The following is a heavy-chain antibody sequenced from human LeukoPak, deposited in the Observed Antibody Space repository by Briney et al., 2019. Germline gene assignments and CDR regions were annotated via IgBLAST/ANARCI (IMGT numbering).Heavy chain of an antibody. CDR2: ISAYNGNT. V-gene: IGHV1-18*01. Sequence: ASVKASCKASGYTFTSYGISWVRQAPGQGLEWMGWISAYNGNTNYAQKLQGRVTMTTDTSTSTAYMELRSLRSDDTAVYYCARGSDSSSWYFLDYWGQGTLVTVSS. CDR1: GYTFTSYG. D-gene: IGHD6-13*01. J-gene: IGHJ4*02. CDR3: ARGSDSSSWYFLDY.